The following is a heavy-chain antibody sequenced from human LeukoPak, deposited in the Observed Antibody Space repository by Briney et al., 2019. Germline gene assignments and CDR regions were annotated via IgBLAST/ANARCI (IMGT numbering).Heavy chain of an antibody. V-gene: IGHV4-31*03. CDR2: IYYSGST. D-gene: IGHD2-2*01. Sequence: SQTLSLTCTVSGGSISSGGYYWSWIRQHPGKGLEWIGYIYYSGSTYYNPSLKSRVTISVDTSKNQFSLKLSSVTAADTAVYYCAREPRVVVPAATLPYYYYYMDVWGKGTTVTVSS. J-gene: IGHJ6*03. CDR3: AREPRVVVPAATLPYYYYYMDV. CDR1: GGSISSGGYY.